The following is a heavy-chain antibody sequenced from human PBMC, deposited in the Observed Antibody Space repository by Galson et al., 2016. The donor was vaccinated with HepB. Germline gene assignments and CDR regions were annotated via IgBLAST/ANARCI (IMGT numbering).Heavy chain of an antibody. D-gene: IGHD3-22*01. CDR1: GFTFPYYA. CDR2: INCIGDGI. J-gene: IGHJ4*02. CDR3: AKDGYYESSGPSYFDS. V-gene: IGHV3-9*01. Sequence: SLRLSCAASGFTFPYYAMHWVRQVPGKGLEWVSSINCIGDGIGYADSVKGRFTISRDNANNSLSLQMNSLRPEDTALYFCAKDGYYESSGPSYFDSWGQGTLVTVSS.